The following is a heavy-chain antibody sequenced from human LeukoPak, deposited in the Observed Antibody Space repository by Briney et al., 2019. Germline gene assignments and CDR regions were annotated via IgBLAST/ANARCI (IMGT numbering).Heavy chain of an antibody. Sequence: ASETLSLTCTVSGGSISSSSYYWGWIRQPPGKGLEWIGSIYYSGSTYYNPSLKSRVAISVDTPKNQFSLKLSSVTAADTAVYYCARQYYVTTHFDYWGQGTLVTVSS. CDR3: ARQYYVTTHFDY. J-gene: IGHJ4*02. CDR2: IYYSGST. V-gene: IGHV4-39*01. D-gene: IGHD3-10*02. CDR1: GGSISSSSYY.